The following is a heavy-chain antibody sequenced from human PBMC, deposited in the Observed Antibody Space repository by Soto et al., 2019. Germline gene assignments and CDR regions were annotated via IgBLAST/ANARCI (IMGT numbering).Heavy chain of an antibody. Sequence: SLRLSCAASGFTFSSYGMHWVRQAPGKGLEWVAVISYDGSNKYYADSVKGRFTISRDNSRNTLYLQMNSLRAEDTAVYYCAKLGYGDYEDYWGQGTLVTVSS. J-gene: IGHJ4*02. D-gene: IGHD4-17*01. CDR1: GFTFSSYG. CDR2: ISYDGSNK. CDR3: AKLGYGDYEDY. V-gene: IGHV3-30*18.